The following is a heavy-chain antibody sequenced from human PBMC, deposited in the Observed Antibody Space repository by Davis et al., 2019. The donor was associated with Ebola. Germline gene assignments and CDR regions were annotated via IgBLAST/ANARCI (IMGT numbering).Heavy chain of an antibody. D-gene: IGHD3-3*01. CDR3: ARDRDNYDFWSGYYYYYYYGMDV. CDR2: IKQDGSEK. V-gene: IGHV3-7*03. J-gene: IGHJ6*02. Sequence: GGSLRLSCAASGFTFSSYSMNWVRQAPGKGLEWVANIKQDGSEKYYVDSVKGRFTISRDNAKNSLYLQMNSLRAEDTAVYYCARDRDNYDFWSGYYYYYYYGMDVWGQGTTVTVSS. CDR1: GFTFSSYS.